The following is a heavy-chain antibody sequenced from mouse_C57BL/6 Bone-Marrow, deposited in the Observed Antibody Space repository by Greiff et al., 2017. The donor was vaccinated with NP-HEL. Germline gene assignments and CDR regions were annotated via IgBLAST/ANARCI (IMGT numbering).Heavy chain of an antibody. CDR2: INPNNGGT. CDR1: GYTFTDYY. Sequence: QLQQSGPELVKPGASVKISCKASGYTFTDYYMNWVKQSHGKSLEWIGDINPNNGGTSYNQKFKGKATLTVDKSSSTAYMELRSLTSEDSAVYYCARSDYYGSSYAMDYWGQGTSVTVSS. J-gene: IGHJ4*01. V-gene: IGHV1-26*01. D-gene: IGHD1-1*01. CDR3: ARSDYYGSSYAMDY.